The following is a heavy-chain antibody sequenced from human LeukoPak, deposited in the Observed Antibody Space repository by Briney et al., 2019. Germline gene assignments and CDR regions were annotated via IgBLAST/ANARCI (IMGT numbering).Heavy chain of an antibody. Sequence: PGGSLRLSCAASGFTFSSYWMSWVRQAPGKGLEWVANIKQDGSEKYYVDSVKGRFTISRDNAKNSLYLQMNSLRAEDTAVYYCASIAGTYGSGSFNLWGQGTLVTVSS. CDR1: GFTFSSYW. J-gene: IGHJ4*02. CDR3: ASIAGTYGSGSFNL. D-gene: IGHD3-10*01. CDR2: IKQDGSEK. V-gene: IGHV3-7*01.